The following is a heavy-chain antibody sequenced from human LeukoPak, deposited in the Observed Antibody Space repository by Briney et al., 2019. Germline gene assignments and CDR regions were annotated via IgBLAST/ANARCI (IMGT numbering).Heavy chain of an antibody. Sequence: GASVKVSCKASGGTFGSYAISWVRQAPGQGLEWMGGIIPIFGTANYAQKFQGRVTITADKSTSTAYMELSSLRSEDTAVYYCARGRGYCSGGSCYTDLDYWGQGTLVTVSS. CDR1: GGTFGSYA. J-gene: IGHJ4*02. CDR2: IIPIFGTA. D-gene: IGHD2-15*01. V-gene: IGHV1-69*06. CDR3: ARGRGYCSGGSCYTDLDY.